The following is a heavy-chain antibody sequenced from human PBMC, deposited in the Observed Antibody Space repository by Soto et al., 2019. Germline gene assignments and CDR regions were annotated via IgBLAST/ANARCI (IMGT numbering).Heavy chain of an antibody. CDR1: GFTFSSYA. D-gene: IGHD1-26*01. CDR2: ISGSGDST. CDR3: ARRGSGSYYAY. V-gene: IGHV3-23*01. Sequence: EVQLLESGGGLVQPGGSLRLSYAASGFTFSSYAMRWVRQAPVKGLEWVSAISGSGDSTYYADSVKGRFTISRDNSKNTLYLQMNSLRAEDTAVYYCARRGSGSYYAYWGQGTLVTVSS. J-gene: IGHJ4*02.